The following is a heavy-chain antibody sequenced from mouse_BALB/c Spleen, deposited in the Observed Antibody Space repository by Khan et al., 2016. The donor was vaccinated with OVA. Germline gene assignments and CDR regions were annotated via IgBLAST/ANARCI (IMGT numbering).Heavy chain of an antibody. D-gene: IGHD1-1*01. CDR2: ISSGGSYT. V-gene: IGHV5-6*01. J-gene: IGHJ3*01. Sequence: EVELVESGGDLVKPEGSLKLSCAASGFTFSTYGMPWVRQTPDKRLEWVATISSGGSYTYYPDSVQGRFTISRDNAKNTLYLQMSSLKSEDTAMFYCARLAYYDESEGFAYWGQGTLVTVAA. CDR3: ARLAYYDESEGFAY. CDR1: GFTFSTYG.